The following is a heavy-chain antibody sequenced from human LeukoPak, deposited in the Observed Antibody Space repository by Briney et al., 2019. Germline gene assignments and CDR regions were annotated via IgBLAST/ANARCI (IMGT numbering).Heavy chain of an antibody. J-gene: IGHJ4*02. CDR1: GFTFSSYA. CDR2: IWYDGSNK. Sequence: GGSLRLSCAASGFTFSSYAMHWVRQAPGKGLEWVAVIWYDGSNKYYADSVEGRFTISRDNSKNTLYLQMNSLRAEDTAVYYCARDRLQGIYFDYWGQGTLVTVSS. CDR3: ARDRLQGIYFDY. D-gene: IGHD6-13*01. V-gene: IGHV3-33*08.